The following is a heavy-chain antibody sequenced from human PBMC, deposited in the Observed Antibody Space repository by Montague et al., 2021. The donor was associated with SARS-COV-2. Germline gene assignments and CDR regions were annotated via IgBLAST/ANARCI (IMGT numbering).Heavy chain of an antibody. V-gene: IGHV4-59*12. Sequence: SETLSLTCTVSGGSINNYYWNWIRQPPGKGLEWIGYIDNSCSTNYNPSLKSRITISVDTSKSQFSLKLSSVTAADTGVYYCARWDPQTLTLIGLRGKSDSDXWGQGTLVTVSS. CDR1: GGSINNYY. D-gene: IGHD4-23*01. CDR2: IDNSCST. J-gene: IGHJ4*02. CDR3: ARWDPQTLTLIGLRGKSDSDX.